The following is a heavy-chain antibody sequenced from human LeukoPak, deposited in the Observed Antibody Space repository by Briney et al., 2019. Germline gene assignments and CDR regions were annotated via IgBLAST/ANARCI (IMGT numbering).Heavy chain of an antibody. CDR2: ISSSSGTI. J-gene: IGHJ5*02. CDR1: GLTSSTYS. Sequence: GGSLRLSCAASGLTSSTYSMNWLRQAPGKGLEWVSYISSSSGTIFYADSVRGRFTISRDNANNSLYLQMNSLRAEDTAVYYCARTPYYDFWSGPSGWFDPWGQGTLVTVSS. CDR3: ARTPYYDFWSGPSGWFDP. D-gene: IGHD3-3*01. V-gene: IGHV3-48*01.